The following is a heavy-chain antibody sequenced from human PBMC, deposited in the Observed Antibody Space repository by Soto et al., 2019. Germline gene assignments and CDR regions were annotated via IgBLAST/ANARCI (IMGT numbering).Heavy chain of an antibody. D-gene: IGHD3-3*01. J-gene: IGHJ4*02. CDR3: ARDFAYFDS. Sequence: QVQLQQSGPGLVKPSETLSLPCSVSGASFTSGSYSWSWIRQPPGKGLEWIGYVYHTGRTSYNPSLKSRVSISMATSKNQFSLNLDSVTAAATAVYFCARDFAYFDSWGQGTLVTVSS. CDR1: GASFTSGSYS. V-gene: IGHV4-61*01. CDR2: VYHTGRT.